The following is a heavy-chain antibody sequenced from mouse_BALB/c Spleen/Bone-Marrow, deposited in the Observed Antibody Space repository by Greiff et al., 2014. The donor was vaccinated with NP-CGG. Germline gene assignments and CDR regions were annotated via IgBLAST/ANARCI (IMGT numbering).Heavy chain of an antibody. J-gene: IGHJ4*01. CDR2: ISNLAYSI. Sequence: EVQRVESGGGLVQPGGSRKLSCAASGFTFSDYGMAWVRQAPGKGPEWVAFISNLAYSIYYADTVTGRFTISRENAKNTLYLEMSSLRSEDTAMYYCATIYYGNSYAMDYWGQGTPVTVSS. D-gene: IGHD2-1*01. V-gene: IGHV5-15*02. CDR3: ATIYYGNSYAMDY. CDR1: GFTFSDYG.